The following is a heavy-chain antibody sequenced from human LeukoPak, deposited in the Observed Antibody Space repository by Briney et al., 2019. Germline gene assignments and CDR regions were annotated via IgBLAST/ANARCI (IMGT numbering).Heavy chain of an antibody. J-gene: IGHJ4*02. CDR2: VNPNSGGT. D-gene: IGHD4-17*01. Sequence: ASVKVSCKASGYTFTVYYIHWERQAPGQGLEWMGWVNPNSGGTNYAQKSHGRVTMTRDTSISTAYMELRRLRSDDTAIYYCTREYGHDYWGQGNLVTVSS. CDR3: TREYGHDY. V-gene: IGHV1-2*02. CDR1: GYTFTVYY.